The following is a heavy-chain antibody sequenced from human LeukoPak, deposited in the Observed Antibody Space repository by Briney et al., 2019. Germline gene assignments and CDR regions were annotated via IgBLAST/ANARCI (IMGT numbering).Heavy chain of an antibody. Sequence: PGGALRLSCAPSRFTFSKYGISWVRQAPGKGLEAVSSISGSGVSTYYANAGKGRFTISRDNSKNTLYLQMNSLRAEDTAVYYCAKGERLGVPGASDIWGQGTMVTVS. CDR2: ISGSGVST. CDR3: AKGERLGVPGASDI. CDR1: RFTFSKYG. D-gene: IGHD1-1*01. J-gene: IGHJ3*02. V-gene: IGHV3-23*01.